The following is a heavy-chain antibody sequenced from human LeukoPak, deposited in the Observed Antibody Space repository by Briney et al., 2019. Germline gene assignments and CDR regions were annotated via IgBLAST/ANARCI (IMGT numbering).Heavy chain of an antibody. D-gene: IGHD3-22*01. J-gene: IGHJ4*02. Sequence: GGSLRLSCAASGFTFSSYRMNWVRQAPGKGLEWVSYISSSGSTIYYADSVKGRFTISRDNAKNSLYLQMNSLRAEDTAVYYCARGARIVVVITPFDYWGQGTLVTVSS. CDR3: ARGARIVVVITPFDY. V-gene: IGHV3-48*04. CDR2: ISSSGSTI. CDR1: GFTFSSYR.